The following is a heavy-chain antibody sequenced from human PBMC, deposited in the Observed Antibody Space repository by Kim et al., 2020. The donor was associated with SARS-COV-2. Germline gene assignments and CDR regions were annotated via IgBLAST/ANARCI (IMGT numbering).Heavy chain of an antibody. Sequence: AGSGKGRFTISRDNAKNPLYLQMNSLRAEDTAVYYCATRYGYYYYYGMDVWGQGTTVTVSS. J-gene: IGHJ6*02. CDR3: ATRYGYYYYYGMDV. V-gene: IGHV3-11*06. D-gene: IGHD3-16*02.